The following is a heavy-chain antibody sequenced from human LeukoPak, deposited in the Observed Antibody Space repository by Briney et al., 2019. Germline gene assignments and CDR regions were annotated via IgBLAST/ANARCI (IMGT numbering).Heavy chain of an antibody. Sequence: GGSLRLSCAASGFTFSNHDMNWVRQAPGKGLEWVSYINTNGRTIQYADSVKGRFTISRDNAKNSLYLQMNSLRAEDTAVYYCARDQSWLPDYWGQGTLVTVSS. CDR1: GFTFSNHD. CDR3: ARDQSWLPDY. V-gene: IGHV3-48*03. J-gene: IGHJ4*02. D-gene: IGHD5-12*01. CDR2: INTNGRTI.